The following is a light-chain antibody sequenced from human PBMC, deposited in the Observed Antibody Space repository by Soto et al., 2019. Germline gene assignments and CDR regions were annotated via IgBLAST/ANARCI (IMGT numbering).Light chain of an antibody. J-gene: IGLJ3*02. Sequence: QSVLTQPPSVSGAPGQRVTISCTGSSSNIGAGYNVHWYQQVPGTAPKLLIYGDSNRPSGVPDRFSGSKSGTSASLAITRLQAEDEADYYCQSYDRSLSGWLFGGGTKLTVL. CDR2: GDS. CDR3: QSYDRSLSGWL. V-gene: IGLV1-40*01. CDR1: SSNIGAGYN.